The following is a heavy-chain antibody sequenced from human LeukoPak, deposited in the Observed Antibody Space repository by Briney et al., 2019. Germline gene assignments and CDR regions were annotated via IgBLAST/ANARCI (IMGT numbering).Heavy chain of an antibody. CDR2: ILYSGST. J-gene: IGHJ4*02. V-gene: IGHV4-59*01. D-gene: IGHD2-21*02. CDR1: GGSLSDYY. CDR3: ARDCGGDCELGDY. Sequence: SETLPLTCTVSGGSLSDYYWSWIRQPPGKGLEWIGHILYSGSTNYNPSLKSRVTISLDTSKNQFSLRLSSVTAADTAVYYCARDCGGDCELGDYWGQGTLVTVSS.